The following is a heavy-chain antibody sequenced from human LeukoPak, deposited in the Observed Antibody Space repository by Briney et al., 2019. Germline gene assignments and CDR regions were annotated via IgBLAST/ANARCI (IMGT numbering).Heavy chain of an antibody. CDR2: INHSGGT. D-gene: IGHD6-13*01. V-gene: IGHV4-34*01. CDR3: ARGPLAAAGTLTYYYYGMDV. J-gene: IGHJ6*02. CDR1: GGSFSGYY. Sequence: PSETLSLTYAVYGGSFSGYYWSWIRQPPGKGLEWIGEINHSGGTNYNPSLKSRVTISVDTSKNQFSLKLSSVTAADTAVYYCARGPLAAAGTLTYYYYGMDVWGQGTTVTVSS.